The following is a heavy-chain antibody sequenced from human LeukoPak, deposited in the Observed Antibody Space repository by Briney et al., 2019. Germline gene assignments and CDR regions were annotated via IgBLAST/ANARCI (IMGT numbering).Heavy chain of an antibody. J-gene: IGHJ4*02. V-gene: IGHV3-30*04. CDR3: ARHETGPYFDY. CDR2: ISYDGSNE. D-gene: IGHD1-1*01. Sequence: GGSLRLSCAASGFTFSSYVMHWVRQAPGKGLEWVAIISYDGSNEYYADSVKGRFTISRDNSKNTLYLQMNSLRAADTAVYYCARHETGPYFDYWGQGTLVTVSS. CDR1: GFTFSSYV.